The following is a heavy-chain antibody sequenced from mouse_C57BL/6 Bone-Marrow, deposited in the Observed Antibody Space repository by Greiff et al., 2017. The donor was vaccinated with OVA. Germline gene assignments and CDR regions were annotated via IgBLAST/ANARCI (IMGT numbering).Heavy chain of an antibody. CDR1: GYAFSSSW. CDR3: ARGPGAYAMDY. J-gene: IGHJ4*01. D-gene: IGHD4-1*01. Sequence: VQLQQSGPELVKPGASVKISCKASGYAFSSSWMNWVKQRPGQGLEWIGRIYPGDGDTNYNGKFKGKATLTADKSSSTAYMQLSSLTSEDSAVYFCARGPGAYAMDYWGQGTSVTVSS. V-gene: IGHV1-82*01. CDR2: IYPGDGDT.